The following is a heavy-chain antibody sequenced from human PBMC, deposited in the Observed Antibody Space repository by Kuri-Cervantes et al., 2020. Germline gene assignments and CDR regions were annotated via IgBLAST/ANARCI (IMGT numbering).Heavy chain of an antibody. Sequence: SETLSLTCTVSGGSISSYYWSWIRQPPGKGLEWIGYIYYSGSTNYNPSLKSRVTISVDTSKNQFSLKLSSVTAADTAVYYCARVARGWSGSYIEYWGQGTLVTVSS. CDR1: GGSISSYY. D-gene: IGHD3-10*01. CDR2: IYYSGST. J-gene: IGHJ4*02. CDR3: ARVARGWSGSYIEY. V-gene: IGHV4-59*01.